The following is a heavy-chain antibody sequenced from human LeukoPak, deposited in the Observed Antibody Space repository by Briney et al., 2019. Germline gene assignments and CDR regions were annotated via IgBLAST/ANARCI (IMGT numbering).Heavy chain of an antibody. CDR1: GGSVSSDYY. V-gene: IGHV4-30-4*08. CDR3: AKSWGYAATSLHIQH. Sequence: SETLSLTCTVSGGSVSSDYYWSWSRQPPGKGLEGIGFISYSGSTYYNPSLKGRVTISVDTSKPQFSLKLTSVTAADTAVYYCAKSWGYAATSLHIQHWGPGARVIVSA. D-gene: IGHD2-15*01. J-gene: IGHJ1*01. CDR2: ISYSGST.